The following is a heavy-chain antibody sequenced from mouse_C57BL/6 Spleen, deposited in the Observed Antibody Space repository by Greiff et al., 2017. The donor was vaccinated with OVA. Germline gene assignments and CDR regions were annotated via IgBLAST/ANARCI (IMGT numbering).Heavy chain of an antibody. D-gene: IGHD6-1*01. V-gene: IGHV3-6*01. J-gene: IGHJ3*01. CDR2: ISYDGSN. CDR1: GYSITSGYY. CDR3: ARGSAPWFAY. Sequence: EVKLVESGPGLVKPSQSLSLTCSVTGYSITSGYYWNWIRQFPGNKLEWMGYISYDGSNNYNPSLKNRISITRDTSKNQFFLKLNSVTTEDTATYYCARGSAPWFAYWGQGTLVTVSA.